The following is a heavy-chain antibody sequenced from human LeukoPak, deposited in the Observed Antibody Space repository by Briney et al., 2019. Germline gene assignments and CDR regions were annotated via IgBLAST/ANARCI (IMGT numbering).Heavy chain of an antibody. CDR2: IIPIFGTA. D-gene: IGHD2-2*01. J-gene: IGHJ6*04. CDR1: GGTFSSYA. Sequence: ASVKVSCKASGGTFSSYAISWVRQAPGQGLEWMGGIIPIFGTANYAQKFQGRVTITADESTSTAYMGLSSLRSEDTAVYYCARDLGYCSSTSCYFDWGKGTTVTVSS. V-gene: IGHV1-69*13. CDR3: ARDLGYCSSTSCYFD.